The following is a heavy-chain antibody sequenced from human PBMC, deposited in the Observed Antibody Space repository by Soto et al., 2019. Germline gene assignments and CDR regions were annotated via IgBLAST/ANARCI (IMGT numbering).Heavy chain of an antibody. CDR2: ISNSGNTI. CDR3: ARDIDNRDYYYGLDV. V-gene: IGHV3-11*04. D-gene: IGHD1-20*01. Sequence: GGSLRLSCAASGFTFSNAWMSWVRQAPGKGLEWISYISNSGNTIYVADSMRGRFTISRDNAKNSLFLQMNSLRADDTAVYYCARDIDNRDYYYGLDVWGQGTTVTVSS. J-gene: IGHJ6*02. CDR1: GFTFSNAW.